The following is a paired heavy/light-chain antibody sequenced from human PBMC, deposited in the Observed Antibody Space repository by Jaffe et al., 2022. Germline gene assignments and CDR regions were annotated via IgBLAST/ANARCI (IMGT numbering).Heavy chain of an antibody. V-gene: IGHV3-23*01. CDR2: ISSSGETT. D-gene: IGHD3-10*01. CDR1: GFIFNNYG. CDR3: AKRRGSGSYSHFDY. J-gene: IGHJ4*02. Sequence: EVQLLESGGDLVQPGGSLRLSCATSGFIFNNYGMSWVRQAPGKGLEWVSGISSSGETTDYADSVKGRFTISRDNSKNTLYVQMNSLTAEDTAVYYCAKRRGSGSYSHFDYWGQGTLVTVSS.
Light chain of an antibody. CDR3: QQYNTYPLT. V-gene: IGKV1-16*02. Sequence: DIQMTQSPSSLSASVGDRVTITCRASQDINNYLAWFQQKPGKAPKSLIYSASSLQSGVPSKFSGSGSGTHFTLTISSLQPEDFATYYCQQYNTYPLTFGGGTKVEIK. CDR1: QDINNY. CDR2: SAS. J-gene: IGKJ4*01.